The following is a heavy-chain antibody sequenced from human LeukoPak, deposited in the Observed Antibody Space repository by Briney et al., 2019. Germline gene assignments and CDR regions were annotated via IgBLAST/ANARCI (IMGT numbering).Heavy chain of an antibody. D-gene: IGHD1-1*01. V-gene: IGHV3-74*03. CDR2: INSDGRNI. J-gene: IGHJ6*03. CDR1: GFSFSDYW. Sequence: GGSLRLSCAASGFSFSDYWMHWVRQAPGKGLVWVSRINSDGRNIAYADSVKGRFTISRDNAKNTLYLEMNSLTIEDAAVYYCARAISWNGAQGHMDVWGKGTTVTVS. CDR3: ARAISWNGAQGHMDV.